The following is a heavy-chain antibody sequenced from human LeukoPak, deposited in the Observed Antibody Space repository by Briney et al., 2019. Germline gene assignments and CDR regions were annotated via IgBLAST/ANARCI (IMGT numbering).Heavy chain of an antibody. CDR1: GGSFSGYY. V-gene: IGHV4-34*01. CDR3: ARDPPYYDSSGRDDAFDI. D-gene: IGHD3-22*01. CDR2: INHSGST. J-gene: IGHJ3*02. Sequence: NPLETLSLTCAVYGGSFSGYYWSWIRQPPGKGLEWIGEINHSGSTNYNPSLKSRVTISVDTSKNQFSLKLSSVTAADTAVYYCARDPPYYDSSGRDDAFDIWGQGTMVTVSS.